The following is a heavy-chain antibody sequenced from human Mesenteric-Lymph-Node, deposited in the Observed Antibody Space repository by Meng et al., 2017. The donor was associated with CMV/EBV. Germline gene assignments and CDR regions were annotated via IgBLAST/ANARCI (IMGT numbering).Heavy chain of an antibody. J-gene: IGHJ6*02. CDR2: ISANNRNT. CDR1: GYTFTNYG. Sequence: ASVKVSCKASGYTFTNYGISWVRQAPGQGLEWMGWISANNRNTNYAQNFQGRVTMTTDTSTSTAYMELVSLRSDDTAVYYCARVFWSQGRVMDVWGQGTTVTVSS. V-gene: IGHV1-18*01. CDR3: ARVFWSQGRVMDV. D-gene: IGHD2-8*02.